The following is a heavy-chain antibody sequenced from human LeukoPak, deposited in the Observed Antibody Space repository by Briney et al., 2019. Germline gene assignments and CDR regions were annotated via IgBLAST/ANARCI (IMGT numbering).Heavy chain of an antibody. CDR2: ITASGDST. Sequence: PGGSLRLSSAGSGVPFSSYPISWVRQPPGEGLEWGSAITASGDSTYSADSVKGRFTISRDNSKNTLYLQMNSLRAEDTAVYYCKKDNEMAAGNGEYAGYWGQGTLVTVSS. CDR1: GVPFSSYP. D-gene: IGHD6-13*01. J-gene: IGHJ4*02. CDR3: KKDNEMAAGNGEYAGY. V-gene: IGHV3-23*01.